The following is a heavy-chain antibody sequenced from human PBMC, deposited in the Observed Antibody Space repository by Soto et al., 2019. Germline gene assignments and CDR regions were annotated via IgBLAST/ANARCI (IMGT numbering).Heavy chain of an antibody. J-gene: IGHJ6*02. Sequence: QVQLVESGGGVVQPGRSLRLSCAASGFTFSSYGMHWVRQAPGKGLEWGAVISYDGSNNYYADSVKGRFTISRDNSKNKLYLQMNSLRAEETGVYYCAKDFFRHCSGGSCYAGTYYYYGMDVWGQGTTVTVSS. CDR3: AKDFFRHCSGGSCYAGTYYYYGMDV. V-gene: IGHV3-30*18. CDR1: GFTFSSYG. D-gene: IGHD2-15*01. CDR2: ISYDGSNN.